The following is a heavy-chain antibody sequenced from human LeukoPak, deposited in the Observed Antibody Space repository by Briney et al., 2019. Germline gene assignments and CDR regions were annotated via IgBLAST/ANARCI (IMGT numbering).Heavy chain of an antibody. J-gene: IGHJ6*02. CDR3: ARGSQSPGILRYFDWLPHPQYYYGMDV. V-gene: IGHV1-8*01. D-gene: IGHD3-9*01. CDR1: GYTFTSYD. Sequence: ASVKVSCKASGYTFTSYDINWVRQATGQGLEWMGWMNPNSGNTGYAQKFQGRVTMTRNTSISTAYMELSSLRSEDTAVYYCARGSQSPGILRYFDWLPHPQYYYGMDVWGQGTTVTVSS. CDR2: MNPNSGNT.